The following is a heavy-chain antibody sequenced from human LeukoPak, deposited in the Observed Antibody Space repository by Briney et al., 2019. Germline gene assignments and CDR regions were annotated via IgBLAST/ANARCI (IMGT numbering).Heavy chain of an antibody. CDR3: ARLRSVDY. V-gene: IGHV1-2*02. Sequence: ASVKVSCKASGYTFTASYIDWVRQAPGQGLEWMGWINPNSGGTNFAQKFQGRVTMTRDTSISTDYKDLSGLRSDDTAVYYCARLRSVDYWGQGTLVTVSS. D-gene: IGHD6-25*01. CDR1: GYTFTASY. J-gene: IGHJ4*02. CDR2: INPNSGGT.